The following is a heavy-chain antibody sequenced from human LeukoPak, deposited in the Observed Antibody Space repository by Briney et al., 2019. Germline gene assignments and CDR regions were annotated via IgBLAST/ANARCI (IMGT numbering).Heavy chain of an antibody. CDR3: ARLFSLTTFFYYYYMDV. V-gene: IGHV3-11*01. J-gene: IGHJ6*03. CDR2: ISSSGSTI. CDR1: GFTFSDYY. D-gene: IGHD4-11*01. Sequence: GGSLRLSCAASGFTFSDYYMSWIRQAPGKGLEWVSYISSSGSTIYYADSVKGRFTISRDNAKNSLYLQMNSLRAEDTAVYYCARLFSLTTFFYYYYMDVWGKGTTVTVSS.